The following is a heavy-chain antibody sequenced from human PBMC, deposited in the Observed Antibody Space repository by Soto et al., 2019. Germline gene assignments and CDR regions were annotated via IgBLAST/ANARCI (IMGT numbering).Heavy chain of an antibody. Sequence: QVQLVQSGAEVKKPGASVKVSCKASGYTFTSYGISWVRQAPGQGLEWMGWISAYNGNTNYAQKLRGRVTMTTDPSTSTAYRELRRLRSDDTAVYFWARDLPPVHYWGQGTLFTVSS. CDR1: GYTFTSYG. V-gene: IGHV1-18*01. J-gene: IGHJ4*02. CDR3: ARDLPPVHY. CDR2: ISAYNGNT. D-gene: IGHD3-10*01.